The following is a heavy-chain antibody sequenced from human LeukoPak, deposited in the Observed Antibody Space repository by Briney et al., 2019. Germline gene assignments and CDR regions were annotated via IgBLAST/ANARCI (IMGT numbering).Heavy chain of an antibody. Sequence: GGSLRLSCAASGFTFSDYYMSWIRKAPGKGLEWVSYISSSGSTIYYADSVKGRFTISRDNAKNSLYLQMNSLRAEDTAVYYCARADYVWGSYRYNYFQHWGQGTLVTVSS. D-gene: IGHD3-16*02. CDR3: ARADYVWGSYRYNYFQH. CDR2: ISSSGSTI. V-gene: IGHV3-11*01. J-gene: IGHJ1*01. CDR1: GFTFSDYY.